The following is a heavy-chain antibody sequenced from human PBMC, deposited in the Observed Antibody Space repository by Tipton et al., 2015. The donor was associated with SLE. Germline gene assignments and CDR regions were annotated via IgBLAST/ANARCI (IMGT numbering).Heavy chain of an antibody. CDR2: IRYDGSNK. CDR1: GFTFSSYW. Sequence: SLRLSCAASGFTFSSYWMSWVRQAPGQGLEWVAFIRYDGSNKYYADSVKGRFTISRDNSKNTLYLQMNSLRAEDTAVYYCAATYYDSSGSQLDYWGQGTLVTVSS. V-gene: IGHV3-30*02. D-gene: IGHD3-22*01. J-gene: IGHJ4*02. CDR3: AATYYDSSGSQLDY.